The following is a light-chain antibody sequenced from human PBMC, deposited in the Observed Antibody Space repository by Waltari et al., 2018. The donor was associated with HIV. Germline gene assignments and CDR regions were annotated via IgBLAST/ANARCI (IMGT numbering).Light chain of an antibody. Sequence: HSALTQPRSVSGSPGQSVTISCTGTSSDVGDYNYVSWYQQHPGKAPKPLIFDITKRPSGVPDRFSGSKSGNTASLTISGLHLEDEANYYCCSYAGTYTWVFGGGTTLTVL. CDR3: CSYAGTYTWV. CDR2: DIT. J-gene: IGLJ3*02. V-gene: IGLV2-11*01. CDR1: SSDVGDYNY.